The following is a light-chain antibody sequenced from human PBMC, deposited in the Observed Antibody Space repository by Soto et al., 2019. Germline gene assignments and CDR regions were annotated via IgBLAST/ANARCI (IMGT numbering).Light chain of an antibody. V-gene: IGLV2-14*01. J-gene: IGLJ2*01. CDR2: EVR. CDR3: SSYTTSTTQV. Sequence: QSALIQPASVSGSPGHSFTISCTGTSSDVGSYNYVSWYQQHPGKAPKLMIYEVRNRPSGVSDRFSGSKSGKTASLTIFGLQAEDEADYYCSSYTTSTTQVFGGGTKLTVL. CDR1: SSDVGSYNY.